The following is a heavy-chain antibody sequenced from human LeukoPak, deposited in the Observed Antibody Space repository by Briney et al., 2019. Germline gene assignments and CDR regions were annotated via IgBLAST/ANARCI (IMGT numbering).Heavy chain of an antibody. CDR2: ISHDGSKK. D-gene: IGHD6-19*01. CDR3: AKDHIAVAGLTPGDRDDYYYGMDV. CDR1: GFTFSSES. J-gene: IGHJ6*02. V-gene: IGHV3-30*18. Sequence: GGSLRLSCAVSGFTFSSESIHWVRQAPGKGLEWVAVISHDGSKKYYGDSVKGRFTISRDNARSTGYLQMNSLRAEDTAVYYCAKDHIAVAGLTPGDRDDYYYGMDVWGQGTTVTVSS.